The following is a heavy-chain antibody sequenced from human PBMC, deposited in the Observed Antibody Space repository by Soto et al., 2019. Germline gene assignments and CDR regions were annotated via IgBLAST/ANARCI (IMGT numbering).Heavy chain of an antibody. CDR1: GGSISSYY. D-gene: IGHD5-18*01. V-gene: IGHV4-59*01. CDR2: IYYSGST. Sequence: PSETLSLTCTVSGGSISSYYWSWIRQPPGKGLEWIGYIYYSGSTNYNPSLKSRVTISVDTSKNQFSLKLSSVTAADTAVYYCARDKVRMGYGGFDYWGQGTLVTVS. CDR3: ARDKVRMGYGGFDY. J-gene: IGHJ4*02.